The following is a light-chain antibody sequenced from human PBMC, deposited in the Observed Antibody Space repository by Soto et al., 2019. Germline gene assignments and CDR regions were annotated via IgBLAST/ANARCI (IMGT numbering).Light chain of an antibody. J-gene: IGKJ4*01. CDR1: QSISSY. V-gene: IGKV1-39*01. CDR3: QQSYSTPPT. CDR2: AAS. Sequence: DIQMTQSPSSLSASVGDRVTITCRASQSISSYLNWYQQKPGKAPKLLIYAASSLQSGVPSRFSGSGSGTDFILTISSLQPEDFATYYCQQSYSTPPTFGAGTKVEIK.